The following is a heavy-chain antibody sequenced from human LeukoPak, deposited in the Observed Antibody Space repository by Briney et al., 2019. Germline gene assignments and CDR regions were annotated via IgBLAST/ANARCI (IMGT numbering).Heavy chain of an antibody. CDR3: ARESIAAY. D-gene: IGHD6-6*01. V-gene: IGHV3-21*01. CDR1: GITLSDFW. CDR2: ISSSSSYI. Sequence: GGSLRLSCAASGITLSDFWFSWVRQAPGKGLEWVSSISSSSSYIYYADSVKGRFTISRDNAKNSLYLQMNSLRAEDTAVYYCARESIAAYWGQGTLVTVSS. J-gene: IGHJ4*02.